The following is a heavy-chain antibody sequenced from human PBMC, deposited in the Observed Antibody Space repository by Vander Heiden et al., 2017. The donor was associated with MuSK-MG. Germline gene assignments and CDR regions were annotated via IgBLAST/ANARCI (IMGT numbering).Heavy chain of an antibody. CDR1: GFTFSCYA. CDR3: ARDPYNWNGNYFDY. V-gene: IGHV3-30-3*01. CDR2: ISYDGSNK. Sequence: QVQLVESGGGVVQPGRSLRLSCAASGFTFSCYAMHWVRQAPGKGLEWVAVISYDGSNKYYADSVKGRFTISRDNSKNTLYLQMNSLRAEDTAVYYCARDPYNWNGNYFDYWGQGTLVTVSS. J-gene: IGHJ4*02. D-gene: IGHD1-20*01.